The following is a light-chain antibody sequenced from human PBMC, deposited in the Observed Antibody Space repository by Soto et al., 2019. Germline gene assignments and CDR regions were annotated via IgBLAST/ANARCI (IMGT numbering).Light chain of an antibody. Sequence: ETILTQSPGTLSLSPGERASLSCRASQTISGRYLAWYQQKPGQAPRLLVYDASSRATGIPDRFSGSGSGTDFILTISRLEPEDFGFYYCQQYGSAPLTFGGGTKVET. V-gene: IGKV3-20*01. J-gene: IGKJ4*01. CDR3: QQYGSAPLT. CDR1: QTISGRY. CDR2: DAS.